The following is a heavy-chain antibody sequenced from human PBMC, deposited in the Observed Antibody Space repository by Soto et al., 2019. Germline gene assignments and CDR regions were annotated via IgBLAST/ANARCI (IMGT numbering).Heavy chain of an antibody. V-gene: IGHV3-21*01. J-gene: IGHJ4*02. Sequence: PGGSLRLSCVVSGFSFDIYGMNWVRQAPGKGLEWISFISSTSSSINYADSMKGRFTVSRDNAKNSLYLHVNSLRAEDTAVYFCARAPIDFWGRGTLVTVSS. CDR3: ARAPIDF. CDR1: GFSFDIYG. CDR2: ISSTSSSI.